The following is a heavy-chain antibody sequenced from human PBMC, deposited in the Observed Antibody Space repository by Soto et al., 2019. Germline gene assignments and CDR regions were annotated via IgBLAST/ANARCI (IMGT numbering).Heavy chain of an antibody. CDR2: VNPNSGNT. Sequence: GASVKVSCKASGYTFTSYDINWVRQATGQGLERMGWVNPNSGNTGYAQKFQGRVTMTRNTSISTAYMELSSLRSEDTAVYYCAREGPLDTAMVSDAFDIWGQGTMVTVSS. CDR1: GYTFTSYD. V-gene: IGHV1-8*01. D-gene: IGHD5-18*01. CDR3: AREGPLDTAMVSDAFDI. J-gene: IGHJ3*02.